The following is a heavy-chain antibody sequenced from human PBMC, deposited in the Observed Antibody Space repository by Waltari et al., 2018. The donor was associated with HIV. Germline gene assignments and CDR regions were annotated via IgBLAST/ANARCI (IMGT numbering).Heavy chain of an antibody. Sequence: QVQLVESGGGVVQPGRSLRLACAASGFTFSSYGMHWVRQAPGKGLEWVAVISYDGSNKYYADSVKGRFTISRDNSKNTLYLQMNSLRAEDTAVYDCAKPAAMASYGMDVWGQGTTVTVSS. CDR1: GFTFSSYG. CDR2: ISYDGSNK. D-gene: IGHD5-18*01. CDR3: AKPAAMASYGMDV. V-gene: IGHV3-30*18. J-gene: IGHJ6*02.